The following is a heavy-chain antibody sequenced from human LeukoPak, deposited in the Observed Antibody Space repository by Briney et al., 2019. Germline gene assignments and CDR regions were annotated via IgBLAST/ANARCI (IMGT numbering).Heavy chain of an antibody. CDR3: AKDTLGAGYTSSWSFDY. CDR2: ISWNSGSI. D-gene: IGHD6-13*01. Sequence: GGSLRLSCAASGFTLDDYGMNWVRQAPGKGQEWVAGISWNSGSIGYADSVKGRFTISRDNTKNSLYLQINSLRTEDTALYYCAKDTLGAGYTSSWSFDYWGQGTLVTVSS. J-gene: IGHJ4*02. CDR1: GFTLDDYG. V-gene: IGHV3-9*01.